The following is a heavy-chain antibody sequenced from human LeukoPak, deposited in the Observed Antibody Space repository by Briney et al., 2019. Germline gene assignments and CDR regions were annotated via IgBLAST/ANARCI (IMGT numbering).Heavy chain of an antibody. CDR2: ISAYNGNT. CDR3: AREYYYESGGYYYGYMDV. CDR1: GYTFTSYG. Sequence: ASVKVSCKASGYTFTSYGISWVRQAPGQGLEWMGWISAYNGNTNYAQKLQGRVTMTTDTSTSTAYMELRSLRSDDTAVYYCAREYYYESGGYYYGYMDVWGKGTTVTVSS. J-gene: IGHJ6*03. V-gene: IGHV1-18*01. D-gene: IGHD3-22*01.